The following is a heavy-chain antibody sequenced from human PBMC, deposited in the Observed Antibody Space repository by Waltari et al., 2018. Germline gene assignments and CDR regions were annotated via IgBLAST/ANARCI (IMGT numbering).Heavy chain of an antibody. Sequence: QVQLQESGPGLVKPSETLSLTCTVSGYSISSGYYWGWIRQPPGKGLEWIGSIYHSGSTYYTPSLKSRVTISVDTSKNQFSLKLSSVTAADTAVYYCARAGPLSVAGWVHAFDIWGQGTMVTVSS. V-gene: IGHV4-38-2*02. CDR2: IYHSGST. J-gene: IGHJ3*02. CDR1: GYSISSGYY. CDR3: ARAGPLSVAGWVHAFDI. D-gene: IGHD6-19*01.